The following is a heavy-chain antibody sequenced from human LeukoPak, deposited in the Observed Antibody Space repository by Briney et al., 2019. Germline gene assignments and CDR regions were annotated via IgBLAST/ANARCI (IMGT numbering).Heavy chain of an antibody. J-gene: IGHJ4*02. CDR3: SRLTDGNPGDY. D-gene: IGHD4-23*01. Sequence: PSETLSLTCTVSGASITNPSYHWGWIRQPPGKGLEWIGSMYYTGITYHNPSLKSRVTMSLDTSKSQFSLNVNSVTAADTAIYYCSRLTDGNPGDYWGQGTLVTVSS. CDR2: MYYTGIT. V-gene: IGHV4-39*07. CDR1: GASITNPSYH.